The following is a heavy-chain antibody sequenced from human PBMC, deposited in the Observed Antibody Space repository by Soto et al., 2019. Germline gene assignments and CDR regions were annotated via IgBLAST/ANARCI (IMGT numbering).Heavy chain of an antibody. Sequence: QVPLVESGGGVVQPGRSLRLSCAASGFTFSSYGMHWVRQAPGKGLEWVAVIWYDGSNKYYADSVKGRFTISRDNSKNTLYLQMNSRRAEDTAVYYCAREPRNGKRYYDSSGLDFDYWGQGSLVTVSS. CDR1: GFTFSSYG. CDR3: AREPRNGKRYYDSSGLDFDY. V-gene: IGHV3-33*01. J-gene: IGHJ4*02. CDR2: IWYDGSNK. D-gene: IGHD3-22*01.